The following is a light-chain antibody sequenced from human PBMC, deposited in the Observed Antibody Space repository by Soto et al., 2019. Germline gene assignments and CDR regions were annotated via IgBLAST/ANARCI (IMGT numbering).Light chain of an antibody. J-gene: IGKJ1*01. CDR1: QSISNY. CDR3: QQSYTTPPWT. CDR2: DAS. Sequence: DIQMTQSPSSLSASVGDRVTITCRASQSISNYLNWYQQKTGKAPKVLIYDASSLQGGVPSRFSGSGSGTDFTLTISSLQPEDFATYYCQQSYTTPPWTFGQGTKVEIK. V-gene: IGKV1-39*01.